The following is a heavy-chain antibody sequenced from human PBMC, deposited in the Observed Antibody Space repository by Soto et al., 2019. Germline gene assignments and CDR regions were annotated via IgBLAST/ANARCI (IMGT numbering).Heavy chain of an antibody. CDR1: GFSLSTSGVG. Sequence: QIPLKESGPTLVKPTQPLTMTCTFSGFSLSTSGVGVGWIRQPPGKALEWLALIYWDDDKRYSTSLKSRLTSTTDTSKSQVVLTMTNMDPVDTATYYCARSEEACFDYWGQGTLVTFSS. CDR3: ARSEEACFDY. CDR2: IYWDDDK. V-gene: IGHV2-5*02. J-gene: IGHJ4*02. D-gene: IGHD2-15*01.